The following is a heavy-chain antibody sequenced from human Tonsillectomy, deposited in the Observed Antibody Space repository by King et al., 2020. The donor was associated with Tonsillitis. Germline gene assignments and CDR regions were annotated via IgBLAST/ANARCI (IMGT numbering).Heavy chain of an antibody. CDR2: LYSSGTI. CDR3: ARYVSGSFDY. CDR1: GGSISSGDHF. D-gene: IGHD1-26*01. J-gene: IGHJ4*02. V-gene: IGHV4-39*01. Sequence: QLQESGPGVVKPSETLSLTCTVSGGSISSGDHFLAWIRQPPRKGLAWIGYLYSSGTIFYNPSLRSRITISGGTSVNRFSLKLSSVTAADTAVYFCARYVSGSFDYWGQGALVTVSS.